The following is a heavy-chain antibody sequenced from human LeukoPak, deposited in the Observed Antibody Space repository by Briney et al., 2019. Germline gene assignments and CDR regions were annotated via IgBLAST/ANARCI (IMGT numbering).Heavy chain of an antibody. Sequence: PGGPLRLSCAASGFTVSSSYISWVRQAPGKGLEWVSVIYAGDSTYYADSVKGRFIISRDNSKNTVYLQMDSLRAEDTAVYYCAGIMAGTEFDYWGQGTLVTVSS. CDR2: IYAGDST. J-gene: IGHJ4*02. CDR1: GFTVSSSY. D-gene: IGHD6-19*01. V-gene: IGHV3-53*01. CDR3: AGIMAGTEFDY.